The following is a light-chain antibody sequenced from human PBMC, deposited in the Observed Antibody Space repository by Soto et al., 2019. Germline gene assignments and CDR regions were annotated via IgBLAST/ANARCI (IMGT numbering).Light chain of an antibody. Sequence: EIVMTQSPATLSVSPGERATLSCRASQSVSSNLAWYQQKPGQAPRLLIYGASTRATGIPARFSGSGSGTEFTHTISSLQSEDFAVYYCQQYNNWPPFGPGTKVDIK. CDR3: QQYNNWPP. CDR2: GAS. J-gene: IGKJ3*01. V-gene: IGKV3-15*01. CDR1: QSVSSN.